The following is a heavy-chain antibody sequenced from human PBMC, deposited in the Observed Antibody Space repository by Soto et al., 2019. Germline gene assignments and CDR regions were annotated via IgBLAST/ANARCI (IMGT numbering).Heavy chain of an antibody. CDR1: GYSFTSYW. CDR2: IYPGDSDT. V-gene: IGHV5-51*01. J-gene: IGHJ6*02. D-gene: IGHD4-17*01. CDR3: ARHVSTVVTPDYYGMDV. Sequence: PGESLTISCKGSGYSFTSYWIGWVRQMPGKGLEWMGIIYPGDSDTRYSPSFQGQVTISADKSISTAYLQWSSLKASDTAMYYCARHVSTVVTPDYYGMDVWGQGTTVTVSS.